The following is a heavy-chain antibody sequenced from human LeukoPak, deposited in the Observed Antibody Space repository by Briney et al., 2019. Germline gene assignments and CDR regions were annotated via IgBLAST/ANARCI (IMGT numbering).Heavy chain of an antibody. CDR2: ISSYGDST. J-gene: IGHJ6*02. CDR3: ARGNRGNYYYGMDV. CDR1: RFTFSSYA. Sequence: GGSLRLSCAASRFTFSSYAMHWVRQAPGKGLEYVSAISSYGDSTYYADSVKGRFTISRDNSKKTLYLEMGSLRAEDMAVYYCARGNRGNYYYGMDVWGQGTTVTVSS. V-gene: IGHV3-64*02.